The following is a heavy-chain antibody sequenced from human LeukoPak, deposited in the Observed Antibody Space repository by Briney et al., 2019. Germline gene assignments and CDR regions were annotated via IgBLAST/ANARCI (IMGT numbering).Heavy chain of an antibody. CDR2: INAGNGNT. V-gene: IGHV1-3*01. CDR3: ARFDNYYDSSGYSTSDAFDI. J-gene: IGHJ3*02. CDR1: GYTFTSYA. Sequence: ASVKVSCKASGYTFTSYAMHWVRQAPGQRLEWMGWINAGNGNTKYSQKFQGRVTITRDTSASTAYMELSSLRSEDTAVYCCARFDNYYDSSGYSTSDAFDIWGQGTMVTVSS. D-gene: IGHD3-22*01.